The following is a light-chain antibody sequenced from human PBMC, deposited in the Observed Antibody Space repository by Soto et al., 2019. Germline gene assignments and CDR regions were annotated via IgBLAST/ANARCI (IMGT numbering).Light chain of an antibody. CDR1: SSDVGGYNY. CDR2: DVS. Sequence: QSALTQPASVSGSPGQSITISCTGTSSDVGGYNYVSWYQQHPGKAPKLMIYDVSNRPSGVSNRFSGSKSGNTASLTISGLQAEDEADSYCSSYTSSSPRVFGGGTKLTVL. CDR3: SSYTSSSPRV. V-gene: IGLV2-14*01. J-gene: IGLJ2*01.